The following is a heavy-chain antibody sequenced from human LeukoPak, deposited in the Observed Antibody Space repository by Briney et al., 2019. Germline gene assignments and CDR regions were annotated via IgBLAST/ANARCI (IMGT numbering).Heavy chain of an antibody. CDR2: IFNGGRT. D-gene: IGHD2-21*02. V-gene: IGHV4-59*01. Sequence: SETLSLTCTVSGGSINSYYWSWIRQPPGKGLEWIGYIFNGGRTNHNPSLRSRVTMSLDTSKNQFSLKLTSLTAADTAVYYCTGRQHIVAVTATRGSFDMWGQGTMVTVSS. CDR1: GGSINSYY. CDR3: TGRQHIVAVTATRGSFDM. J-gene: IGHJ3*02.